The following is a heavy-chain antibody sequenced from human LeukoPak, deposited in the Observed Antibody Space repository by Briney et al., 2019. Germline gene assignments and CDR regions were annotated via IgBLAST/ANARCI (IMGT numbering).Heavy chain of an antibody. Sequence: SVKVSCKASGGTFSSYAISWVRQAPGQGLEWMGGIIPIFGTANYAQKFQGRVTITADESTSTAYMELSSLRSEDTAVYYCVRGLNWKYVIWCEPWGRGPRVTVTA. CDR3: VRGLNWKYVIWCEP. V-gene: IGHV1-69*01. D-gene: IGHD1-7*01. CDR1: GGTFSSYA. CDR2: IIPIFGTA. J-gene: IGHJ5*02.